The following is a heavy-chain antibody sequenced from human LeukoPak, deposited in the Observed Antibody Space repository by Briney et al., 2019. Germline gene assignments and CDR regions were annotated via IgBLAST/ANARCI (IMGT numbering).Heavy chain of an antibody. CDR1: GFTFSSYA. Sequence: PGGSLRLSCAASGFTFSSYAMSWVRQAPGKGLEWVSSISDSGGRTYHADSVKGRFTISRDNSKNTLYLKMNSLRAEDTAVYYCAKVRPQLRITMVRGVMRNPSFDYWGQGTLVTVSS. J-gene: IGHJ4*02. CDR3: AKVRPQLRITMVRGVMRNPSFDY. V-gene: IGHV3-23*01. D-gene: IGHD3-10*01. CDR2: ISDSGGRT.